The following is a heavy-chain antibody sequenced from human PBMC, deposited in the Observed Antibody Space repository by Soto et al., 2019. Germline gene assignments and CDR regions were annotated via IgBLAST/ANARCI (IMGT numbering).Heavy chain of an antibody. D-gene: IGHD3-22*01. CDR2: ISWNSGSI. Sequence: EVQLVESGGGLVQPGRSLRLSCAASGFTFDDYAMHWVRQAPGKGLEWVSGISWNSGSIGYADSVKGRFTISRDNAKNSLYLQMNSLRAEDTALDYCAKGGDSSGYWGFDYWGQGTLVTVSS. J-gene: IGHJ4*02. CDR1: GFTFDDYA. CDR3: AKGGDSSGYWGFDY. V-gene: IGHV3-9*01.